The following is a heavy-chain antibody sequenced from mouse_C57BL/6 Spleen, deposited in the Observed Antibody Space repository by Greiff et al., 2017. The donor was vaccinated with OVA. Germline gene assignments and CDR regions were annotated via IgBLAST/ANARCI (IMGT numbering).Heavy chain of an antibody. CDR3: ARGGGDYYGYFDY. D-gene: IGHD1-1*01. CDR1: GYAFTNYL. V-gene: IGHV1-54*01. CDR2: INPGSGGT. Sequence: QVQLQQSGAELVRPGTSVKVSCKASGYAFTNYLIEWVKQRPGQGLEWIGVINPGSGGTNYNEKFKGKATLTADKSSSTAYMQLSSLTSEDSAVDFGARGGGDYYGYFDYWGQGTTLTVSS. J-gene: IGHJ2*01.